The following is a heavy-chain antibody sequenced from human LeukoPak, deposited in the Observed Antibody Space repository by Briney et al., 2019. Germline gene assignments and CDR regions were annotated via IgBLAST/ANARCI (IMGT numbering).Heavy chain of an antibody. CDR2: LSWNSGSI. CDR3: AKDIISRYFDWFDAFDI. CDR1: GFTFDDYA. V-gene: IGHV3-9*01. Sequence: GRSLRLSCAASGFTFDDYAMHWVRQAPGKGLEWVSGLSWNSGSIGYADSVKGRFTISRDNAKNSLYLQMNSLRAEDTALYYCAKDIISRYFDWFDAFDIWGQGTMVTVSS. J-gene: IGHJ3*02. D-gene: IGHD3-9*01.